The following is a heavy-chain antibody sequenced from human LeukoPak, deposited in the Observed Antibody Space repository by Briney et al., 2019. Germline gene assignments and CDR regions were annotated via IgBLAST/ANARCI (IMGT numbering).Heavy chain of an antibody. J-gene: IGHJ4*02. V-gene: IGHV3-7*03. CDR3: VYGDYGGGFDY. CDR2: IKQDGSEK. D-gene: IGHD4-17*01. Sequence: GGSLRLSCAASRFTFSGYWMNWVRQAPGKGLEWVANIKQDGSEKYYVAPVKGRFTISRDNAKNSLYLQMNSLRAEDTAMYYCVYGDYGGGFDYWGQGTLVTVSS. CDR1: RFTFSGYW.